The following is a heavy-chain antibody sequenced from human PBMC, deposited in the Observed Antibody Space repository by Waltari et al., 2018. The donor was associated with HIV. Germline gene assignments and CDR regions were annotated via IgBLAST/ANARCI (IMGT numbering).Heavy chain of an antibody. Sequence: QVQLEESGPGLVKPSETLSLTCTVSGGSISSYYWSWIRLPAGKGLEWIGRIYTSGSTTYNPARKSRVTRSVDTSMNQFSLKLSSVTAADTAVYYCARGLRLGELSLYKYAFDIWGQGTMVTVSS. CDR2: IYTSGST. V-gene: IGHV4-4*07. D-gene: IGHD3-16*02. J-gene: IGHJ3*02. CDR1: GGSISSYY. CDR3: ARGLRLGELSLYKYAFDI.